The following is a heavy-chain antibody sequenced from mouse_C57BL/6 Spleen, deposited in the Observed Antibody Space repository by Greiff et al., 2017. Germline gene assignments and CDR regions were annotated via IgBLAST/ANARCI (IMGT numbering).Heavy chain of an antibody. CDR1: GYTFTSYT. D-gene: IGHD3-2*02. CDR3: ARTGSSGSWFAY. Sequence: QLQQSGAELARPGASVKMSCKASGYTFTSYTMHWVKQRPGQGLEWIGYINPSSGYTKYNQKFKDKATLTADKSSSTAYMQLSSLTSEDSAVYYCARTGSSGSWFAYWGQGTLVTVSA. J-gene: IGHJ3*01. CDR2: INPSSGYT. V-gene: IGHV1-4*01.